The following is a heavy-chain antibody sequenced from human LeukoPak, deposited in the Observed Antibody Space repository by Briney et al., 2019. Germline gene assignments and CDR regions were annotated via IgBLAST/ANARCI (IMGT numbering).Heavy chain of an antibody. CDR2: IYYSGST. CDR3: ARYWGVQLWPHWYFDL. Sequence: SETLSLTCTVSGGSISSYYWSWFRQTPGKGPEQIGYIYYSGSTKYNPSLKSRVTISVDRSKNQFSLKLNSVTDADTAVYYCARYWGVQLWPHWYFDLWGRGSLVTVSS. D-gene: IGHD5-18*01. V-gene: IGHV4-59*01. CDR1: GGSISSYY. J-gene: IGHJ2*01.